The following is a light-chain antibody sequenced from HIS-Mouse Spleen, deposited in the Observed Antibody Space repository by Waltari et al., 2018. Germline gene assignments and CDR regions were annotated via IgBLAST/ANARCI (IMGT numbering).Light chain of an antibody. J-gene: IGLJ1*01. Sequence: QSALTQPASVSGSPGQSITISCTGTSSDVGGYNDVSWYQQRPGKAPKLMIYDVSNRPSGVANRFSVSKFGNTASLTISVLQAEDEADYYCSSYTSSSTPFVFGTGTKVTVL. CDR1: SSDVGGYND. V-gene: IGLV2-14*03. CDR3: SSYTSSSTPFV. CDR2: DVS.